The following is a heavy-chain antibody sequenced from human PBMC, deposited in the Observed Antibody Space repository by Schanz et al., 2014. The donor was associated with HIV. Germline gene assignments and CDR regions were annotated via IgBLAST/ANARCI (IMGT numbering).Heavy chain of an antibody. V-gene: IGHV3-30*18. CDR3: ANGPGPLQHSDYYSGMDV. D-gene: IGHD7-27*01. J-gene: IGHJ6*02. CDR2: LSYDGTNK. CDR1: GFTFSGYG. Sequence: QVRLVQSGGGVVQPGRSLRLSCAASGFTFSGYGMHWVRQSPGKGLEWVAVLSYDGTNKYYADSVRGRFSISRDNSKNTLYLQMNSLTAEDTAVYYCANGPGPLQHSDYYSGMDVWGQGTTVTVSS.